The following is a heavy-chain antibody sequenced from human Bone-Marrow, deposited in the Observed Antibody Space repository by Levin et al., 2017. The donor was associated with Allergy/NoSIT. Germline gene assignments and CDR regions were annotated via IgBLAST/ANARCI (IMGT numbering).Heavy chain of an antibody. CDR1: GYTFTNYA. D-gene: IGHD3-16*01. V-gene: IGHV7-4-1*02. J-gene: IGHJ4*02. CDR3: ARFSTNDWEAPFYS. CDR2: INTYTGNP. Sequence: ASVKVSCRTSGYTFTNYAIHWVRQAPGQGLEWMGWINTYTGNPTYAQGFPGRFVFSLDTSVSAAYLQLSGLTTAHTALFYCARFSTNDWEAPFYSWGEGTLVTVSS.